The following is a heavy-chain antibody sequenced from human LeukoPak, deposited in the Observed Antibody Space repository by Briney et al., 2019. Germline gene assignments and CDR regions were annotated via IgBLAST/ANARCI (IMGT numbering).Heavy chain of an antibody. CDR3: ANDAAQQQLSNLFHGMGV. D-gene: IGHD6-13*01. CDR2: ISYDGNNK. Sequence: GGSLRLPCAASGFTFSNSAMHWVRQAPGKGLEWVALISYDGNNKYYADSVKGRFTISRDNSKNTLYLQMSSLRAEDTADYFCANDAAQQQLSNLFHGMGVWGQGTTVTVSS. J-gene: IGHJ6*02. CDR1: GFTFSNSA. V-gene: IGHV3-30-3*02.